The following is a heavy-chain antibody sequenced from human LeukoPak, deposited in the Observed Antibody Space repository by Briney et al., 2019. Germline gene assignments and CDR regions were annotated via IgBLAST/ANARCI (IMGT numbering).Heavy chain of an antibody. D-gene: IGHD3-22*01. CDR2: ISWNSGSI. J-gene: IGHJ4*02. Sequence: TGGSLRLSCAASGFTFDGYAMHWVRQAPGKGLEWVSGISWNSGSIGYADSVKGRFTISRDNAKNSLYLQMNSLRAEDTALYYCAAFGYDSSGYLDYWGQGTLVTVSS. CDR1: GFTFDGYA. V-gene: IGHV3-9*01. CDR3: AAFGYDSSGYLDY.